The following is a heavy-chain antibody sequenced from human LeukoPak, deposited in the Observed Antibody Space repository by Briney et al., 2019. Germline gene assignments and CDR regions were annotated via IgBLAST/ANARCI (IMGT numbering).Heavy chain of an antibody. CDR2: IYTSGNT. J-gene: IGHJ4*02. CDR1: GASISSYY. V-gene: IGHV4-4*07. D-gene: IGHD3-10*01. Sequence: SETLSLTCTVSGASISSYYWSWIRQSAGKGLEWIGRIYTSGNTNYNPSLRSQVTMSLDTSKNQFSLRLISVTAADTAVYFCARDAMVRGVISWGQGTLVTVSS. CDR3: ARDAMVRGVIS.